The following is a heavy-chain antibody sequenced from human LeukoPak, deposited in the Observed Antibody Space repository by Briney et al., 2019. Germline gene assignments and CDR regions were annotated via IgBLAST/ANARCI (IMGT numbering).Heavy chain of an antibody. J-gene: IGHJ4*02. Sequence: PSQTLSLTCTVSGGSISSGSYYWSWIRQPAGKGLEWIGRIYTSGSTNHNPSLKSRVTISVDRSKNQFSLKLSSVTAADTAVYYCARGSAAPDYWGQGTLVTVSS. D-gene: IGHD2-2*01. CDR2: IYTSGST. V-gene: IGHV4-61*02. CDR3: ARGSAAPDY. CDR1: GGSISSGSYY.